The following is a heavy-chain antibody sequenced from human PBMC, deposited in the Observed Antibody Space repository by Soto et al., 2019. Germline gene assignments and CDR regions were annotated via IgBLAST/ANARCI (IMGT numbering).Heavy chain of an antibody. CDR1: GFTFDDYA. Sequence: PGGSLRLSCAASGFTFDDYAMHWVRQAPGKGLEWVSGISWNSGSIGYADSVKGRFTISRDNAKNSLYLQMNSLRAEDTALYYCAKISSGSSGWYVVGAFDIWGQGTMVTVSS. V-gene: IGHV3-9*01. CDR2: ISWNSGSI. D-gene: IGHD6-19*01. J-gene: IGHJ3*02. CDR3: AKISSGSSGWYVVGAFDI.